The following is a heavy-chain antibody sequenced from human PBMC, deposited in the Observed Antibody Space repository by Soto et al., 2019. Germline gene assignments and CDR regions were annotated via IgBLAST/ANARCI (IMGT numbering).Heavy chain of an antibody. CDR2: IIPIFGTA. D-gene: IGHD6-13*01. CDR3: ARDYQGIAAAGNAEYFQH. J-gene: IGHJ1*01. Sequence: QVQLVQSGAEVKKPGSSVKVSCKASGGTFSSYAISWVRQAPGQGLEWMGGIIPIFGTANYAQKFQGRVTITADESTSPAYMELSSLRSEDTAVYYCARDYQGIAAAGNAEYFQHWGQGTLVTVSS. CDR1: GGTFSSYA. V-gene: IGHV1-69*12.